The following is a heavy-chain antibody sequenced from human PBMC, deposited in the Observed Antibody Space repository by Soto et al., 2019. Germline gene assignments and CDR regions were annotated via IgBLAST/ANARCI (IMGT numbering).Heavy chain of an antibody. J-gene: IGHJ4*02. CDR1: GYTFTSYG. D-gene: IGHD3-22*01. Sequence: ASVKVSCKASGYTFTSYGISWVRQAPGQGLEWMGWISAYNGNTNYAQKLQGRVTMTTDTSTSTAYMELRSLRSDDTAVYYCARDKYYDSSGYYIFDYWGQGTLVTVSS. V-gene: IGHV1-18*01. CDR3: ARDKYYDSSGYYIFDY. CDR2: ISAYNGNT.